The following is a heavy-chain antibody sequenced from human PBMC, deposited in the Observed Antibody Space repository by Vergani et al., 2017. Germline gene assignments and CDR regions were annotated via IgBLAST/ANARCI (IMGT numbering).Heavy chain of an antibody. D-gene: IGHD6-19*01. J-gene: IGHJ4*02. CDR3: ARQRPVSGLSPGDFDD. V-gene: IGHV4-39*01. CDR2: FYYSGLT. CDR1: ADSISSGSYY. Sequence: QVQLQQSGPGLVKPSETLFLTCTVSADSISSGSYYWGWIRQPPGKSLEWIGSFYYSGLTYYNLSLKSRVAISVDTSKNQFSLKVTSVTAADTAVCVCARQRPVSGLSPGDFDDWGQGILVTVSS.